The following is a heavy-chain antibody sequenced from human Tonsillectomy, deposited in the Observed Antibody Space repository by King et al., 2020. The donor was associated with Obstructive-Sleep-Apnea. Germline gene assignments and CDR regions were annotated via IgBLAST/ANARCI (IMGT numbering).Heavy chain of an antibody. J-gene: IGHJ4*02. CDR2: IKQKTDGGRT. CDR3: STGIY. V-gene: IGHV3-15*01. Sequence: VQLVESGGGLVKPGGSLRLSCAASGFTFNNAWMSWVRQTPGKGLEWVGRIKQKTDGGRTDYGAPVKGRFTISRDDSKNTLYLQMNSLKIEDTGVYYCSTGIYWGQGTLVTVSS. D-gene: IGHD1-14*01. CDR1: GFTFNNAW.